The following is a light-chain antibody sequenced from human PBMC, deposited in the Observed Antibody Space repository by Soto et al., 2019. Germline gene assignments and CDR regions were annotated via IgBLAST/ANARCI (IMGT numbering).Light chain of an antibody. V-gene: IGKV3-11*01. J-gene: IGKJ1*01. CDR1: QNVRTF. Sequence: EFVLTQSPATLSLSPGERATLSCRASQNVRTFLDWYQQKPGQAPMLLIYGASNRATGIPARFSGSGSGTDFTLTISSLEPEDFAVYYCQQHSHWPPWTFGQGTKVDIK. CDR2: GAS. CDR3: QQHSHWPPWT.